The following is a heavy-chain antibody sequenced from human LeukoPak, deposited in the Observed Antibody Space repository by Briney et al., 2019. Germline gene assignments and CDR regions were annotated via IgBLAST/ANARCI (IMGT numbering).Heavy chain of an antibody. D-gene: IGHD6-19*01. J-gene: IGHJ4*02. CDR1: GFSIMNSA. V-gene: IGHV3-23*01. Sequence: GGSLRLSCAASGFSIMNSAMNWVRQAPGKGLEWVSAINGTAIDTDYADSVKGRFTISRDYSKNTLYLQMNSLRAEDTAVYYCARRGYNSGSYIGEDFWGQGTLVTVSS. CDR2: INGTAIDT. CDR3: ARRGYNSGSYIGEDF.